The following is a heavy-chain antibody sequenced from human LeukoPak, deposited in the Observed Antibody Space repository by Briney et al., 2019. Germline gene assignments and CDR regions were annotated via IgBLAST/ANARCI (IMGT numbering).Heavy chain of an antibody. V-gene: IGHV1-18*04. Sequence: ASVKVSCKASGYTFTTYYMHWVRQAPGQGLEWMGWISAYNGNTNYAQKLQGRVTMTTDTSTSTAYMELRSLRSDDTAVYYCARGVGATFPFDYWGQGTLVTVSS. CDR2: ISAYNGNT. J-gene: IGHJ4*02. CDR3: ARGVGATFPFDY. D-gene: IGHD1-26*01. CDR1: GYTFTTYY.